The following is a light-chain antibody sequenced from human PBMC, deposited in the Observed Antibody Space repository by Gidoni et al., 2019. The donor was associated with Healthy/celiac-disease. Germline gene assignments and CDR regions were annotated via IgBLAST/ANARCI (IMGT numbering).Light chain of an antibody. V-gene: IGKV1-39*01. CDR3: QQSYSTPRT. CDR1: QSISSY. Sequence: DIQMTQSPSSLAASVGDRVTITCRASQSISSYLNWYQQKPGKAPKLLIYAASSLQSGVPSRFSGSGSGTAVTLTISSLQPEDVATYYCQQSYSTPRTFGQGTKVEIK. CDR2: AAS. J-gene: IGKJ1*01.